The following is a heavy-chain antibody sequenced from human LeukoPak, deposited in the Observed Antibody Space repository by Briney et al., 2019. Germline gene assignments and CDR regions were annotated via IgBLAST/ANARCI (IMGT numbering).Heavy chain of an antibody. V-gene: IGHV4-34*01. CDR1: GGSFSGYY. CDR3: ARGGDRTMVRGRKDLRY. D-gene: IGHD3-10*01. CDR2: INHSGST. J-gene: IGHJ4*02. Sequence: SETLSLTCAVYGGSFSGYYWSWIRQPPGRGLEWIGEINHSGSTNYNPSLKSRVTISVDTSKNQFSLKLSSVTAADTAVYYCARGGDRTMVRGRKDLRYWGQGTLVTVSS.